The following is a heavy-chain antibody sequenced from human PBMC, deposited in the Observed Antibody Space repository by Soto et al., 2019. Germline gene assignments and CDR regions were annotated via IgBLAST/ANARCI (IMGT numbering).Heavy chain of an antibody. CDR3: ASPSTVNYYYYGMDV. D-gene: IGHD4-17*01. J-gene: IGHJ6*02. CDR1: GGSISSYY. CDR2: IYYSGST. Sequence: PSETLSLTCTVSGGSISSYYWSWIRQPPGKGLEWIGYIYYSGSTYYNPSLKSRVTISVDTSKNQFSLKLSSVTAADTAVYYCASPSTVNYYYYGMDVWGQGTTVTVSS. V-gene: IGHV4-59*04.